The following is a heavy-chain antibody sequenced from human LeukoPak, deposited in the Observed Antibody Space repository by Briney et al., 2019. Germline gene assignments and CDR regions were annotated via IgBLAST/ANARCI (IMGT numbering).Heavy chain of an antibody. V-gene: IGHV4-59*12. CDR3: ARDPLRGDFDY. Sequence: SSETLSLSCTVSGGPISSYYWSWIRQPPGKGLEWIGYIYYSGTTNYNPSLKSRVTISVDTSKNQFSLKLSSVTAADTAVYYCARDPLRGDFDYWGQGTLVTVSS. J-gene: IGHJ4*02. CDR2: IYYSGTT. D-gene: IGHD4-17*01. CDR1: GGPISSYY.